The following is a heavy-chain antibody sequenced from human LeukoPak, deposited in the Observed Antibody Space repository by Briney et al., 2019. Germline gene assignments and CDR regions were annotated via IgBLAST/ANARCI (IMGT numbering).Heavy chain of an antibody. Sequence: PSETLSLTCSVSGGSMNSYYWSWIRQSPGKGLEWIGYIYYSGSTNYNPSLKSRVTISVDTSKNQFSLKLSSVTAADTAIYYCARNPVVGATGAFDIWGQGTMVTVSS. V-gene: IGHV4-59*12. D-gene: IGHD1-26*01. CDR2: IYYSGST. J-gene: IGHJ3*02. CDR1: GGSMNSYY. CDR3: ARNPVVGATGAFDI.